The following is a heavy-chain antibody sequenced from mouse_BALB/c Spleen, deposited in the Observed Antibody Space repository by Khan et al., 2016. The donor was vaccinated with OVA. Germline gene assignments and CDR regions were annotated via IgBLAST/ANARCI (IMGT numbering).Heavy chain of an antibody. CDR3: ARLEDI. Sequence: QVQLKESGPGLVAPSQSLSITCTVSGFSLPSYGVHWVRQPPGKGLEWLGVIWAGGNTNYNSALMSRLLISNDNSKSQVLLEMTRLQTDDTATYYCARLEDIWGQGTTLTVSS. V-gene: IGHV2-9*02. CDR1: GFSLPSYG. CDR2: IWAGGNT. J-gene: IGHJ2*01. D-gene: IGHD1-3*01.